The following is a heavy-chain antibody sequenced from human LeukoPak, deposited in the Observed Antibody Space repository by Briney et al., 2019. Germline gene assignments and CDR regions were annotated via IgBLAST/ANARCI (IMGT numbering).Heavy chain of an antibody. V-gene: IGHV3-23*01. CDR2: ISGGGRTT. CDR1: GFTFSNHA. D-gene: IGHD4-17*01. Sequence: GGSLRLSCAASGFTFSNHAMSWVRQAPGKGLQWVSVISGGGRTTEYADSVKGRFTVSRDNSVNTLSLHMDSLRVEDTAIYYCAKDQGDYGRGYFDYWGQGTLVTVSS. J-gene: IGHJ4*02. CDR3: AKDQGDYGRGYFDY.